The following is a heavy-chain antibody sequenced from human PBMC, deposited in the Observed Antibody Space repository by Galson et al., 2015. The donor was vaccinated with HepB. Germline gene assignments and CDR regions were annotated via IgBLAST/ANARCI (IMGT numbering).Heavy chain of an antibody. CDR2: NAGNGLT. CDR1: GYTFSHNA. J-gene: IGHJ5*02. CDR3: ARALLEGEASFDP. Sequence: SVKVSCKASGYTFSHNAIHWLRQAPGQGLEWMGWNAGNGLTKYSQKFEARVTFTRDTSANTAYMELNALTSEDTAMYFCARALLEGEASFDPWGQGNLVIVSS. V-gene: IGHV1-3*01. D-gene: IGHD1-1*01.